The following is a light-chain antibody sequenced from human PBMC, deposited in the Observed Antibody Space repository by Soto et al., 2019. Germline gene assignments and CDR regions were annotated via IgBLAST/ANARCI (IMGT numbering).Light chain of an antibody. Sequence: QLVLTQPPSASGTPGQRVTISCSGSSSNIGSNYVYWYQQLPGTAPKLLIYRNNQRPSGVPGRFSGSKSGTSASLAISGLRSEDEADYYCAAWDDSLSGVFGGGTKLTVL. J-gene: IGLJ3*02. CDR1: SSNIGSNY. CDR2: RNN. V-gene: IGLV1-47*01. CDR3: AAWDDSLSGV.